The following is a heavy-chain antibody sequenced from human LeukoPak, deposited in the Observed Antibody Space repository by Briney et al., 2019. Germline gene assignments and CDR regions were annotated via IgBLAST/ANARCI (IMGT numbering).Heavy chain of an antibody. J-gene: IGHJ4*02. CDR1: GFTFSSYW. V-gene: IGHV3-7*01. CDR3: ARVDTAMGY. D-gene: IGHD5-18*01. Sequence: GGSLRLSCAACGFTFSSYWMSWVRQAPGKGLEWVANIKQDGSEKYYVDSVKGRFTISRDNAKNSLYLQMNSLRAEDTAVYYCARVDTAMGYWGQGTLVTVSS. CDR2: IKQDGSEK.